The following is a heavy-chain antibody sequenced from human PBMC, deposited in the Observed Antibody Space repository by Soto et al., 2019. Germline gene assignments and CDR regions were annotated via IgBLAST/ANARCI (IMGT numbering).Heavy chain of an antibody. Sequence: QVQLVESGGGVVQPGRSLRLSCAASGFTFSSYAMHWVRQAPGKGLEWVAVISYDGSNKYYADSVKGRFTISRDNSKNTPYMQMNSLRAEDTAVYYCAREKGDSSGYYPTYCMDVWGQGTTVTVSS. CDR3: AREKGDSSGYYPTYCMDV. J-gene: IGHJ6*02. CDR1: GFTFSSYA. D-gene: IGHD3-22*01. CDR2: ISYDGSNK. V-gene: IGHV3-30-3*01.